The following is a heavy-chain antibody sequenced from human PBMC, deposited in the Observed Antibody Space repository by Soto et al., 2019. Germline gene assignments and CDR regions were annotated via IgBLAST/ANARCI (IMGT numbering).Heavy chain of an antibody. CDR1: GGSVSSGSYY. CDR2: IYCSGST. D-gene: IGHD1-1*01. Sequence: PSETLSLTCTVSGGSVSSGSYYWSWIRQPPGKGLEWIGYIYCSGSTNYNPSLKSRVTISVDTSKNQFSLKLSSVTAADTAVYYCASNWNSDAFDIWGQGTMVTVSS. J-gene: IGHJ3*02. V-gene: IGHV4-61*01. CDR3: ASNWNSDAFDI.